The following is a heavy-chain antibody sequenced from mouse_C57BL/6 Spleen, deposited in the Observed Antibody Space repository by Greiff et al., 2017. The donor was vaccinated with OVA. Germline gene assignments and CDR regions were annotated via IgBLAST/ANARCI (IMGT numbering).Heavy chain of an antibody. CDR3: ARDTTVPPYCAMDY. V-gene: IGHV1-26*01. Sequence: EVQLQQSGPELVKPGASVKISCKASGYTFTDYYMNWVKQSHGKSLEWIGDINPNNGGTSYNQKFKGKATLTVDKSSSTAYMELRSLTSEDSAVYYCARDTTVPPYCAMDYWGQGTSVTVSS. J-gene: IGHJ4*01. D-gene: IGHD1-1*01. CDR2: INPNNGGT. CDR1: GYTFTDYY.